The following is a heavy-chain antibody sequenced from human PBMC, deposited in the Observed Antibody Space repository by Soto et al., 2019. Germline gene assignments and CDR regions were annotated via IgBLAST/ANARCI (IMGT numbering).Heavy chain of an antibody. CDR3: AKDPEWELPKYYFDY. CDR1: GITFRNYA. CDR2: ISGSGGST. V-gene: IGHV3-23*01. J-gene: IGHJ4*02. D-gene: IGHD1-26*01. Sequence: EAQLLESGGGLVQPGGSLRLSCAASGITFRNYAMSWVRQAPGKGLEWVSTISGSGGSTYYADSVKGRFTISRDNSKNTLYLQMNSLRAEDTAVYYCAKDPEWELPKYYFDYWGQGTLVTVSS.